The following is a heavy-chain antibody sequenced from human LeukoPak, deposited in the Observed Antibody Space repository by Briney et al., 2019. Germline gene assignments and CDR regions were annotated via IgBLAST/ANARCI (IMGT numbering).Heavy chain of an antibody. J-gene: IGHJ6*03. Sequence: SVKVSCKASGGTFSRYAISWARQAPGQGLEWMGGIIPIFGTANYAQKFQGRVTITADESTSTAYMELSSLRSEDTAVYYCARLRSGSYDSYYYMDVWGKGTTVTVSS. CDR3: ARLRSGSYDSYYYMDV. D-gene: IGHD1-26*01. V-gene: IGHV1-69*13. CDR1: GGTFSRYA. CDR2: IIPIFGTA.